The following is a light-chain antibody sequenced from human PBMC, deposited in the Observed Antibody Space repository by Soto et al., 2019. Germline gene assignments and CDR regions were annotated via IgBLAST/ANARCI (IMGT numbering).Light chain of an antibody. J-gene: IGLJ1*01. CDR2: EVS. Sequence: QSVLTQSASVSGSPGQSITISCTGTSSDLGNYNFVSWFQQHPGKAPKLVIYEVSNRPSGVSSRFSGSKSGNTASLTISGLQAEDEADYYCSSYAGSSNVFGTGTKVTVL. CDR3: SSYAGSSNV. CDR1: SSDLGNYNF. V-gene: IGLV2-14*01.